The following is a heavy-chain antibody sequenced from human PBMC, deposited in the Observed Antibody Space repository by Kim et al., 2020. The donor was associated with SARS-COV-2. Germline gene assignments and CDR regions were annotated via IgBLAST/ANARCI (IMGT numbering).Heavy chain of an antibody. D-gene: IGHD1-26*01. V-gene: IGHV3-30*04. Sequence: GGSLRLSCAASGFIFSSFAMHWVRQAPGKGLEWVAVISSDGSKQYYANSVKGRYTISRDNSKNTLCLQMNSLGAEDTAVFYCARGESGSYYAFYYYGMDVWGQGATVTVS. J-gene: IGHJ6*02. CDR2: ISSDGSKQ. CDR1: GFIFSSFA. CDR3: ARGESGSYYAFYYYGMDV.